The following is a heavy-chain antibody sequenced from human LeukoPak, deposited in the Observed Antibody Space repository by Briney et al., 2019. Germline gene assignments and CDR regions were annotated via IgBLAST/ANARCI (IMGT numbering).Heavy chain of an antibody. CDR1: GGTVSSYA. V-gene: IGHV1-69*05. J-gene: IGHJ6*03. CDR2: IIPIFGTA. CDR3: AGRYCSSTSCPNPYYYYYMDV. D-gene: IGHD2-2*01. Sequence: RASVKVSCKASGGTVSSYAISCVRQAPGQGLEWMGGIIPIFGTANYAQKFQGRVTITTDESTSTAYMELSSLRSEDTAVYYCAGRYCSSTSCPNPYYYYYMDVWGKGTTVTVSS.